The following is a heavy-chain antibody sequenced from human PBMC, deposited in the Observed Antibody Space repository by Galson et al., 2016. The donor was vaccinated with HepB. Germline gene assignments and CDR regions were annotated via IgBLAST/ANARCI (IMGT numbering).Heavy chain of an antibody. CDR2: IIPIFGTA. V-gene: IGHV1-69*06. J-gene: IGHJ6*02. CDR1: GGTFSSYS. Sequence: SVKVSCKASGGTFSSYSITWVRQAPGQGLEWMGGIIPIFGTANYAQRFQGRVTLTADKSTNTAYMELSRLRSEDTAVYYCARTYCSSTSCHGDYYYGMDVWGQGTTVTVSS. CDR3: ARTYCSSTSCHGDYYYGMDV. D-gene: IGHD2-2*01.